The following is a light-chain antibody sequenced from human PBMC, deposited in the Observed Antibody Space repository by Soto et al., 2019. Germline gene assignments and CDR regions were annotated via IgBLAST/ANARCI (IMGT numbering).Light chain of an antibody. CDR3: QQRSNWPPFT. Sequence: EIVLTQSPATLSLSPGARATLSCRASQSVSSYLAWYQQKPGQAPRLLIYDASNRAAAIPARFSGSGSGTDFTLTISSLEPEDFAVYYCQQRSNWPPFTFGPGTTVDMK. J-gene: IGKJ3*01. V-gene: IGKV3-11*01. CDR2: DAS. CDR1: QSVSSY.